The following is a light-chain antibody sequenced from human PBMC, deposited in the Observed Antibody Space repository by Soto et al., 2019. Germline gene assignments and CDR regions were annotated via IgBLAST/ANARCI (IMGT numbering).Light chain of an antibody. CDR2: GND. J-gene: IGLJ1*01. V-gene: IGLV1-40*01. CDR1: SSNIGSRYD. CDR3: QSYDRGLSAYV. Sequence: QSVLTQPPSVSGAPGQRVTISCSGSSSNIGSRYDVQWLQQVPGTVPRLLIYGNDNRPSGVPDRFSGSKSGTSASLAITGLQAEDEADYYCQSYDRGLSAYVFGPGTKVTVL.